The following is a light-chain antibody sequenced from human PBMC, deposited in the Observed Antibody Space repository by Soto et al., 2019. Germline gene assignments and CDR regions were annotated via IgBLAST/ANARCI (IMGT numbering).Light chain of an antibody. CDR1: YGSVSTSYY. J-gene: IGLJ2*01. Sequence: QTVVTQEPSFSVSPGRTVTLTCGLSYGSVSTSYYPSWYQQTPGRTPRTLMYNTDTRSSGVPDRFSGYILGNKAALTITGAQADDESNYYCVLYLGNGVSVFGGGTKLTVL. CDR2: NTD. V-gene: IGLV8-61*01. CDR3: VLYLGNGVSV.